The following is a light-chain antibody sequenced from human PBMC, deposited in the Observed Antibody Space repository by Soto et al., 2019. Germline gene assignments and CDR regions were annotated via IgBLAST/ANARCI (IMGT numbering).Light chain of an antibody. CDR1: QSISSN. Sequence: EIVMTQSPATLSVSPGERVTLSCRASQSISSNFASYQQKHGQAPSLLLYGTTTRATGIPARFCGSGSGTEFTLTIRSLQSEDFAVYYCQQYNTWSSITFGQGTRLEIK. J-gene: IGKJ5*01. V-gene: IGKV3-15*01. CDR3: QQYNTWSSIT. CDR2: GTT.